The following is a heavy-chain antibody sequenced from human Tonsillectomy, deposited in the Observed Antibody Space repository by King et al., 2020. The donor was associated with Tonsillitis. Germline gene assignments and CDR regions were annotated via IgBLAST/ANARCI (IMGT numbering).Heavy chain of an antibody. Sequence: QLQESDPGLVKPSETLSLTCTVSGGSISSSSYYWGWIRQPPGKGLEWIGSIYYSGSTYYNPSLKSRVTISVDTSKNQFSLKLSSVTAADTAVYYCARRGPRDWFYPWGQGTVVTVSS. J-gene: IGHJ5*02. V-gene: IGHV4-39*07. CDR3: ARRGPRDWFYP. D-gene: IGHD3-10*01. CDR2: IYYSGST. CDR1: GGSISSSSYY.